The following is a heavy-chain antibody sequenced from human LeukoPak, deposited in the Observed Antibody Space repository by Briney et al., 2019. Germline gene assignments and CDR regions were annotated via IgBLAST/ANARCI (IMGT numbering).Heavy chain of an antibody. CDR2: ISSSSSYI. J-gene: IGHJ6*02. V-gene: IGHV3-21*01. CDR1: GFTFSSYS. D-gene: IGHD5-12*01. CDR3: AKDLASGYDYAGYYYGMDV. Sequence: GGSLRLSCAASGFTFSSYSMNWVRQAPGKGLEWVSSISSSSSYIYYADSVKGRFTISRDNAKNSLYLQMNSLRAEDTAVYYCAKDLASGYDYAGYYYGMDVWGQGTTVTVSS.